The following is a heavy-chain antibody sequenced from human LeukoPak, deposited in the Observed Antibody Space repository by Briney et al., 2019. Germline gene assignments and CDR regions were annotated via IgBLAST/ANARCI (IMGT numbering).Heavy chain of an antibody. V-gene: IGHV4-59*08. CDR2: MRYSGNT. CDR3: ARHFTYHYDSSGYPRDGFDI. Sequence: NPSETLSLTCTVSGGSISGYYWSWIRQSPGKGLVWIRYMRYSGNTNYNPSLKSRVIMSVDMSRNHFSLRLSSVTAADTALYFCARHFTYHYDSSGYPRDGFDIWGQGTMVTVSS. D-gene: IGHD3-22*01. CDR1: GGSISGYY. J-gene: IGHJ3*02.